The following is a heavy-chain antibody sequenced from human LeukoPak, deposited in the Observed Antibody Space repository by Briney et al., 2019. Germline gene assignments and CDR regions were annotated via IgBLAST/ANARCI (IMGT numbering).Heavy chain of an antibody. J-gene: IGHJ4*02. CDR2: ISSSSSTI. CDR3: ARKIGGTSDY. V-gene: IGHV3-48*04. Sequence: PGGSLRLSCAASGFTFSSYSMNWVRQAPGKGLEWVSYISSSSSTIYYADSVKGRFTISRDNAKNTPYLQMNSLRAEDTAVYYCARKIGGTSDYWGQGTLVTVSS. D-gene: IGHD4-23*01. CDR1: GFTFSSYS.